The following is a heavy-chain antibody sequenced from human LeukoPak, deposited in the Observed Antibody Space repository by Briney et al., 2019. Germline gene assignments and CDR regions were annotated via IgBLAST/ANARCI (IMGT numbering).Heavy chain of an antibody. D-gene: IGHD3-10*01. CDR1: GVSISGSSFS. Sequence: SSETLSLTCTVSGVSISGSSFSWGWIRQSPGKGLEWIGSIYYFGNTYYNPSLKSRVTISVDTSKNQFSLNLRSVTAADTAVFFCARWIGAVVSWGQGILVTVSP. CDR2: IYYFGNT. V-gene: IGHV4-39*01. J-gene: IGHJ4*02. CDR3: ARWIGAVVS.